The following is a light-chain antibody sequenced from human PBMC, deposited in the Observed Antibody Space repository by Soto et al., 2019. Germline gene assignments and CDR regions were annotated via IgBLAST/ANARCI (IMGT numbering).Light chain of an antibody. CDR3: HQYDTVAQT. V-gene: IGKV3-20*01. CDR2: DAS. J-gene: IGKJ1*01. CDR1: RSVRNSL. Sequence: EIGLTQSPGTLSLSPGERATLSCRASRSVRNSLLAWDQQKPGQAPRLLIYDASTRATGIPHRISGSGSGTDFTLTIIRLEHEDFAVYYFHQYDTVAQTFGQGTKLEVK.